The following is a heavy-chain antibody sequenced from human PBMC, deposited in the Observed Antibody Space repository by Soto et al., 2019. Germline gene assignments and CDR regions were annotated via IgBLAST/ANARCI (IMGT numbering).Heavy chain of an antibody. CDR3: ARSRFVVGVTEDYYGMDV. J-gene: IGHJ6*02. CDR2: VIPVFRTA. V-gene: IGHV1-69*12. Sequence: QVQLVQSGAEVKKPGSSVKVSCKSSGGTFSNSPISWVRQAPGQGLEWVGGVIPVFRTANYAQKVQGRVTILADESTNTAYMELSSLRSDDTAVYYCARSRFVVGVTEDYYGMDVWGQGTTVTVSS. CDR1: GGTFSNSP. D-gene: IGHD2-15*01.